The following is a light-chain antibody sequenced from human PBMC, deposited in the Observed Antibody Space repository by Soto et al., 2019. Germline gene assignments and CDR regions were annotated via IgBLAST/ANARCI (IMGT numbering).Light chain of an antibody. CDR3: QQHSNWPPIT. V-gene: IGKV3-11*01. CDR2: YAS. CDR1: QSVSSY. Sequence: EIVLTQSPATLSLSPGERATLSCRASQSVSSYLAWYQQKPGQAPRLLIYYASNRATGIPARFSGSGSGTDFTLTISSLEPEDFAVYYCQQHSNWPPITFGQGTRLEIK. J-gene: IGKJ5*01.